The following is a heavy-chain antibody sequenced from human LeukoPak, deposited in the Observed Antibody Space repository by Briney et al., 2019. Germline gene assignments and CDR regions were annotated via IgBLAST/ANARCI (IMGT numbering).Heavy chain of an antibody. Sequence: GGSLRLSCAASGFTFSDYYMSWIRQAPGKGLEWVSYISSSGSTIYYADSVKGRFTISRDNAKNSLYLQMSSLRAEDTAVYYCAGLSGYCSGGSCYRDYYGMDVWGQGTTVTVSS. J-gene: IGHJ6*02. D-gene: IGHD2-15*01. V-gene: IGHV3-11*01. CDR2: ISSSGSTI. CDR3: AGLSGYCSGGSCYRDYYGMDV. CDR1: GFTFSDYY.